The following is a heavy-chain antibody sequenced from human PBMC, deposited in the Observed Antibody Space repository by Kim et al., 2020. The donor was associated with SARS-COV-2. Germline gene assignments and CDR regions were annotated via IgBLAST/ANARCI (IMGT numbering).Heavy chain of an antibody. CDR1: GYTFSNHD. CDR2: MNPNSGDT. CDR3: ARGSGGLLWFGELFFDS. Sequence: ASVKVSCKASGYTFSNHDIVWVRQATGQGLEWMGWMNPNSGDTIYAQKFQGRVAMTRNTSITTAYMEVISLRSEDTAEYFCARGSGGLLWFGELFFDSWG. D-gene: IGHD3-10*01. V-gene: IGHV1-8*01. J-gene: IGHJ4*01.